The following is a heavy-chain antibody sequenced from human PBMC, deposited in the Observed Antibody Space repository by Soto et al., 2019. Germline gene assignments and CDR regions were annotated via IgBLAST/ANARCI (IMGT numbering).Heavy chain of an antibody. CDR1: GFTVSSSYA. V-gene: IGHV3-23*01. CDR2: ISGSGGST. D-gene: IGHD2-8*01. Sequence: PGGSLRLSCSASGFTVSSSYAMSWVRQAPGKGLEWVSAISGSGGSTYYADSVKGRFTISRDNSKNTLYLQMNSLRAEDTAVYYCAMGVRIVLMVYPPGGNAFDIWGQGTMVTVSS. CDR3: AMGVRIVLMVYPPGGNAFDI. J-gene: IGHJ3*02.